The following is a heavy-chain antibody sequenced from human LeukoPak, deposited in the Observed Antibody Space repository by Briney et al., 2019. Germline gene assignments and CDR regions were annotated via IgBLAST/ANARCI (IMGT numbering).Heavy chain of an antibody. D-gene: IGHD2-2*02. CDR3: ARESPYCSSTSCYKGFDP. J-gene: IGHJ5*02. V-gene: IGHV3-33*01. Sequence: GRSLRLSCAASGFTFSSYGMHWVRQAPGKGLEWVAVIWYDGSNKYYADSVKGRFTISRDNSKNTLYLQMNSLRAEDTAVYCCARESPYCSSTSCYKGFDPWGQGTLVTVSS. CDR2: IWYDGSNK. CDR1: GFTFSSYG.